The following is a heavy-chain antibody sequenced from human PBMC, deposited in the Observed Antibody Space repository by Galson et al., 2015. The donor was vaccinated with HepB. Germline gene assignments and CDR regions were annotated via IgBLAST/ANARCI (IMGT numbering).Heavy chain of an antibody. Sequence: SLRLSCAASGFTFSSYAMHWVRQAPGKGLEWVAVISYDGSNKYYADSVKGRFTISRDNSKNTLYLQMNSLRAEDTAVYYCARDSFGPPPTWGQATLVTVSS. D-gene: IGHD3-10*01. CDR1: GFTFSSYA. J-gene: IGHJ5*02. CDR3: ARDSFGPPPT. CDR2: ISYDGSNK. V-gene: IGHV3-30-3*01.